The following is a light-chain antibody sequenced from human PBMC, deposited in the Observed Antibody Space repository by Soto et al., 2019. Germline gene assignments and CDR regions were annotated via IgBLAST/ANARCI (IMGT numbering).Light chain of an antibody. CDR2: GAS. V-gene: IGKV1-12*01. Sequence: DIPRTQSPSSVSASVGDVFTXRGRASQDIGNFLAWYQQTPGKAPTLLIHGASSLQSGVPPRYSGSGYGTDFTLTISSLQPEDFATYYCQQANSFPITFGQGTRLEI. J-gene: IGKJ5*01. CDR1: QDIGNF. CDR3: QQANSFPIT.